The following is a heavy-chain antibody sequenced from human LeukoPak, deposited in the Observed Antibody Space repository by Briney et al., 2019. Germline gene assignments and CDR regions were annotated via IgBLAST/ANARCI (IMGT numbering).Heavy chain of an antibody. CDR3: ARDDFDYNDLVSVIHI. D-gene: IGHD3-3*01. CDR1: GDSISSSSSY. CDR2: IYYSGST. Sequence: SETLSLTCTVSGDSISSSSSYWGWIRQPPGEGLEWIGSIYYSGSTYYNTSLKNQFSLRLNSVTAADTAVYYCARDDFDYNDLVSVIHIWGQGTMVTVSS. J-gene: IGHJ3*02. V-gene: IGHV4-39*07.